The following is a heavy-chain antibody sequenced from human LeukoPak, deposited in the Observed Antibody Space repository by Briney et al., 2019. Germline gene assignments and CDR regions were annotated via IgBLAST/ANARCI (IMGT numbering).Heavy chain of an antibody. CDR3: AKRSNGRSLRITRFDY. D-gene: IGHD2-8*01. V-gene: IGHV3-23*01. Sequence: GGSLRLSCAASGFTFSSYAMSWVRQAPGKGLEWVSGISGSGDSTHYADSVKGRFTISRDNSKNTLYLLMDSLRAADTAVYYCAKRSNGRSLRITRFDYWGQGTLVTVSS. CDR2: ISGSGDST. CDR1: GFTFSSYA. J-gene: IGHJ4*02.